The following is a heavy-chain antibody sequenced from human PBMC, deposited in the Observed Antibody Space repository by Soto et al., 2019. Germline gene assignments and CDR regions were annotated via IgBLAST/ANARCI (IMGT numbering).Heavy chain of an antibody. CDR2: ISANNGNT. D-gene: IGHD1-26*01. J-gene: IGHJ4*02. Sequence: QVQLVQSGAEVKKPGASVKVSCKASGYTFTNYGISWVRQAPGQGLEWMGWISANNGNTNYAQKLQGRVTMTTDTSTRKPYMELRSLRSDDTAVYSCASDRGSYALDYWGQGTLVTVSS. CDR3: ASDRGSYALDY. CDR1: GYTFTNYG. V-gene: IGHV1-18*01.